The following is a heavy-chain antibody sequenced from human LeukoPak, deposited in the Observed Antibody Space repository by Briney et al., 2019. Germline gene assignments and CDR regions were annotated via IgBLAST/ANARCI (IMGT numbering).Heavy chain of an antibody. CDR3: ARGLLVVAARRVNWFDP. J-gene: IGHJ5*02. V-gene: IGHV4-34*01. CDR2: INHSGST. Sequence: SETLSLTYAVYGGSFSGYYCSWIRQPPGKGLEWVGEINHSGSTNYNPSLKSRVTISVDTSKNQFSLKLSSVTAADTAVYYCARGLLVVAARRVNWFDPWGQGTLVTVSS. CDR1: GGSFSGYY. D-gene: IGHD2-15*01.